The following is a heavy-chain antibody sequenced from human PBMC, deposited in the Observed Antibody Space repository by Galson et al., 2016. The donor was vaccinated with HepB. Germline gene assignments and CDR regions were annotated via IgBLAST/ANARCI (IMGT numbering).Heavy chain of an antibody. Sequence: ETLSLTCSVSGGSIGSSSLYWGWIRQPPGKGLEWIGSMYSSGTTYYNPSLERRATISVDTSKNQFSLKVKYVTAADTAVYYCARHVHYNSPPIGFDSWGQGTLVTVSS. J-gene: IGHJ5*01. D-gene: IGHD1-14*01. CDR1: GGSIGSSSLY. V-gene: IGHV4-39*01. CDR2: MYSSGTT. CDR3: ARHVHYNSPPIGFDS.